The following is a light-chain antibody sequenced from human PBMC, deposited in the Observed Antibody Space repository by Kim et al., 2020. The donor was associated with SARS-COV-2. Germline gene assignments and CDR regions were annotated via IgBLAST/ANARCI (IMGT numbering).Light chain of an antibody. CDR3: QAWDSSTVI. V-gene: IGLV3-1*01. CDR2: QSD. CDR1: RLGDKY. Sequence: VSPGQTASIPCSGDRLGDKYACWYQQKPGQSPELVIYQSDKRPPGIPERFSGSNSGSTATLTISGTQAMDEADYYCQAWDSSTVIFGGGTQLTVL. J-gene: IGLJ2*01.